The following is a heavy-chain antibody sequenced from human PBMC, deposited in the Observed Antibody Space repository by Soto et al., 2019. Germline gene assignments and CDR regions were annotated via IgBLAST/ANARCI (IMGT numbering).Heavy chain of an antibody. J-gene: IGHJ4*02. Sequence: SVKVSCKASGGTFSSYAISWVRQAPGQGLEWMGGIIPIFGTANYAQKFQGRVTITADESTSTAYMELSSLRSEDTAVYYCARTPRLRLGELSLLTYWGQGTLVTVSS. CDR2: IIPIFGTA. CDR1: GGTFSSYA. D-gene: IGHD3-16*02. V-gene: IGHV1-69*13. CDR3: ARTPRLRLGELSLLTY.